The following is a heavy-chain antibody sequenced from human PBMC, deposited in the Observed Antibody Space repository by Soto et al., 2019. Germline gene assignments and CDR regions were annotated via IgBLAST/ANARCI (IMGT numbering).Heavy chain of an antibody. D-gene: IGHD6-6*01. CDR3: ARGEYTSRRGFDV. V-gene: IGHV3-20*04. CDR2: ISWNGDNT. J-gene: IGHJ6*02. Sequence: PGGSLRLSCAASGIAFGDYGMTWVRRVPGKGLEWVAGISWNGDNTSYADFAKGRFTISRDNSKKSLLLEMNSLRVEDTAFYYCARGEYTSRRGFDVWGQGTPVTVSS. CDR1: GIAFGDYG.